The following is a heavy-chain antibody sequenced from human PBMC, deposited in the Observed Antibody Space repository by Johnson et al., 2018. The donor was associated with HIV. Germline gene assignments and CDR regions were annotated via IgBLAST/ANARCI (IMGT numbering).Heavy chain of an antibody. CDR1: GFTVSSNY. CDR3: VRGIVVVIVDAFDI. V-gene: IGHV3-30*03. D-gene: IGHD3-22*01. Sequence: QVQLVESGGGLVQPGGSLRLSCAASGFTVSSNYMSWVRQAPGKGLEWVAVISYDGSNKYYADSVKGRFTISRGNSKNTLYLQMNSLRPEDTALYYCVRGIVVVIVDAFDIWGQGTMVTVSS. CDR2: ISYDGSNK. J-gene: IGHJ3*02.